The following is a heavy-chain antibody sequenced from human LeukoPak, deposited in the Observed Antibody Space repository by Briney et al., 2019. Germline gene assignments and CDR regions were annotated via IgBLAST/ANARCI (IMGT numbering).Heavy chain of an antibody. CDR2: IYYSGST. CDR1: Y. J-gene: IGHJ5*02. D-gene: IGHD2/OR15-2a*01. CDR3: ARDLIAPSGFDP. V-gene: IGHV4-31*02. Sequence: YWIGWVRQMPGKGLEWMGIIYYSGSTYYNPSLKSRVTISVDTSKNQFSLKLSSVTAADTAVYYCARDLIAPSGFDPWGQGTLVTVSS.